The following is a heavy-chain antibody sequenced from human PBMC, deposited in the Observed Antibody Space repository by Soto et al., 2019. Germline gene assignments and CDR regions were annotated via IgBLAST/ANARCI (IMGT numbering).Heavy chain of an antibody. D-gene: IGHD3-22*01. CDR1: GFTFSSYA. V-gene: IGHV3-30-3*01. J-gene: IGHJ3*02. CDR2: ISYDGSNK. CDR3: ARPKYYYSSGYMVTDAFAI. Sequence: SLRLSCAASGFTFSSYAMHWVRQAPGKGLEWVAVISYDGSNKYYADSVKGRFTISRDNSKNTLYLQMNSLRAEDTAVYYCARPKYYYSSGYMVTDAFAIWGQGTMVSVSS.